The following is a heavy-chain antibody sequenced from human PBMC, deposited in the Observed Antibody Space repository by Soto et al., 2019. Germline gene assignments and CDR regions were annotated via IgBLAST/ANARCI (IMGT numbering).Heavy chain of an antibody. CDR2: ISGSDDST. CDR1: GFTFSSYA. CDR3: ARGSAFIGLDY. V-gene: IGHV3-23*01. J-gene: IGHJ4*02. D-gene: IGHD1-26*01. Sequence: GGSLRLSCAASGFTFSSYAMSWVRQAPGKGLEWVSVISGSDDSTYYADSVKGRFTISRDNTKDSLYLQMNSLRAEDTAIYYCARGSAFIGLDYWGQGTPVTVSS.